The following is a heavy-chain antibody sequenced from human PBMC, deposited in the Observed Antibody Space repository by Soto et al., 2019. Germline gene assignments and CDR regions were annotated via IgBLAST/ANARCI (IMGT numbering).Heavy chain of an antibody. CDR1: GFTFSSYG. J-gene: IGHJ4*02. V-gene: IGHV3-30*18. D-gene: IGHD5-12*01. CDR2: ISYDGSNK. CDR3: AKEGLYDSRDFDY. Sequence: SLRLSCAASGFTFSSYGMHWVRQAPGKGLEWVAVISYDGSNKYYADSVKGRYTISRDNSKNTLYLQMNSLRAEDTAVYYCAKEGLYDSRDFDYWGQGTLVTVSS.